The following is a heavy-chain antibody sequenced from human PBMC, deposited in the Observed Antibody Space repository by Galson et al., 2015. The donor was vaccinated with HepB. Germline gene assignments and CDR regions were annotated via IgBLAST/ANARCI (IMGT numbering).Heavy chain of an antibody. D-gene: IGHD3-10*01. J-gene: IGHJ4*02. CDR2: ISWNSGSI. Sequence: SLRLSCAASGFTFDDYAMHWVRQAPGKGLEWVSGISWNSGSIGYADSVKGRFTISRDNAKNSLYLQMNSLRAEDTALYYCAKGGFGEFPFDYWGQGTLVTVSS. V-gene: IGHV3-9*01. CDR1: GFTFDDYA. CDR3: AKGGFGEFPFDY.